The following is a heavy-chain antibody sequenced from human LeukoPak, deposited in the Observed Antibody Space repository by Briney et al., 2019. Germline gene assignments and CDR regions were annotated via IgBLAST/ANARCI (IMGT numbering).Heavy chain of an antibody. J-gene: IGHJ4*02. CDR2: IYHSGST. V-gene: IGHV4-38-2*01. CDR3: ASLPSNTVTHDY. Sequence: KPSETLSLTCAVSGSSISSSYYWGWIRQPPGKGLEWIGTIYHSGSTHYNPSLKSRVTLSVDTSKNQFSLKLRSVTAADTAVYYCASLPSNTVTHDYWGQGTLVTVSS. CDR1: GSSISSSYY. D-gene: IGHD4-11*01.